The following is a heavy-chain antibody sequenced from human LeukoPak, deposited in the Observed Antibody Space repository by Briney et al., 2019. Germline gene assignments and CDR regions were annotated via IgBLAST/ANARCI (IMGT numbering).Heavy chain of an antibody. CDR2: ITTTGSTM. CDR3: AREGSGYYIDH. CDR1: GFTLTTYS. Sequence: GGSLRLSCAASGFTLTTYSMNWVRQAPGKGLEWVSYITTTGSTMYYADSVKGRFTISRDNAKNSLYLQMNSLRAEDTAVYFCAREGSGYYIDHWGQGTLVTVSS. J-gene: IGHJ4*02. V-gene: IGHV3-48*04. D-gene: IGHD3-22*01.